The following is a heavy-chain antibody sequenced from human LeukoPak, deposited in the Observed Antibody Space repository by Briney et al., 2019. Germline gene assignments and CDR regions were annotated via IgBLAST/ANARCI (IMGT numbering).Heavy chain of an antibody. D-gene: IGHD6-13*01. J-gene: IGHJ4*01. Sequence: GGSLSPSSAASGFTFSSYAMSWVRQAPGKGLEWVSAISGSGGSTYYADSVKGRFTISRDNSKNTLYLQMNSLRAEDTAVYYCATLSRYSSSWYYFDYCSQGTLVTVSS. CDR2: ISGSGGST. CDR1: GFTFSSYA. V-gene: IGHV3-23*01. CDR3: ATLSRYSSSWYYFDY.